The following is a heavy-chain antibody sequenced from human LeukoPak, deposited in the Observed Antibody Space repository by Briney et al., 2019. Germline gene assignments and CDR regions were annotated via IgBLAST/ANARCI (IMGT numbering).Heavy chain of an antibody. Sequence: PSETLSLTCAVSGYSISSGYYWGWIRQPPEKGLEWIGSIYHGGSTYYNPSLKSRVTISVDTSKNQFSLKLSSVTAADTAVYYCTRDLSPNCSGGSCYSGYFDYWGQGTLVTVSS. V-gene: IGHV4-38-2*02. CDR1: GYSISSGYY. CDR3: TRDLSPNCSGGSCYSGYFDY. CDR2: IYHGGST. D-gene: IGHD2-15*01. J-gene: IGHJ4*02.